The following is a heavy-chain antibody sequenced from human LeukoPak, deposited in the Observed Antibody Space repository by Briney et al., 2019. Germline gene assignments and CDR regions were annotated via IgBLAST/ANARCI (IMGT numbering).Heavy chain of an antibody. D-gene: IGHD3-10*01. CDR1: GYTFTSYY. J-gene: IGHJ5*02. CDR2: VNPTDGRT. Sequence: GASVKVSCNASGYTFTSYYMHWVRQAPGQGLEWMGVVNPTDGRTTYAQNLQGRVTMTRDTSTSTVYMELSSLKSDDTAVYYCARAVGPRGQSWFDPWGQGTLVTVSS. CDR3: ARAVGPRGQSWFDP. V-gene: IGHV1-46*03.